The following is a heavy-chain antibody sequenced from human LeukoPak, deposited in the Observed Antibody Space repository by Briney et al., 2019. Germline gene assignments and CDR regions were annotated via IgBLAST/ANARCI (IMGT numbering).Heavy chain of an antibody. Sequence: PSETLSLTCTVSGGSISSYYWSWIRQPPGKGLEWIGYIYYSGSTNDNPSLKSRVTILVDTSKNQFSLKLSSVTAADTAVYYCAREEDYYYDSSGYYLGWFDPWGQGTLVTVSS. V-gene: IGHV4-59*01. CDR2: IYYSGST. CDR3: AREEDYYYDSSGYYLGWFDP. J-gene: IGHJ5*02. CDR1: GGSISSYY. D-gene: IGHD3-22*01.